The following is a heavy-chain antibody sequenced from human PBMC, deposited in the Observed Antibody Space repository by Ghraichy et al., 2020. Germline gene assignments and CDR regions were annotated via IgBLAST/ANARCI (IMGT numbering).Heavy chain of an antibody. CDR2: IKQDGSGE. V-gene: IGHV3-7*01. J-gene: IGHJ4*02. D-gene: IGHD6-19*01. CDR3: ARDIAVAADDY. CDR1: GFTFNTYW. Sequence: GGSLRLSCVASGFTFNTYWMSWIRQAPGKGLEWVANIKQDGSGEYYVDSVKGRFTISRDNAKNSLYLQMNSLRAEDTAVYYCARDIAVAADDYWGQGTLVTVSS.